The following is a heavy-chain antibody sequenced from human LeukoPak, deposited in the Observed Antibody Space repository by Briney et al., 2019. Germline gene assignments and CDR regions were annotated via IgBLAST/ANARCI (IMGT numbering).Heavy chain of an antibody. V-gene: IGHV4-34*01. CDR3: ARAEDIVVVPAAKKGAYDY. J-gene: IGHJ4*02. D-gene: IGHD2-2*01. CDR1: GGFFSGYY. Sequence: LETLSLTCAVYGGFFSGYYWSWIRLPPGKGLEWLGEINHSGSTNYNPSLKSRVTITVDTSKNQFSLKLSSVTAADTAVYYCARAEDIVVVPAAKKGAYDYWGQGTLVTVSS. CDR2: INHSGST.